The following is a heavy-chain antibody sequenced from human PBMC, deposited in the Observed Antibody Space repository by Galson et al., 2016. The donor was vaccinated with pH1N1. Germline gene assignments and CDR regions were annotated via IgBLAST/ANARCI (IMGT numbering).Heavy chain of an antibody. CDR2: INQDGSVQ. J-gene: IGHJ4*02. D-gene: IGHD2-21*01. CDR1: GFSLSPFW. CDR3: ARAIAQVDSY. V-gene: IGHV3-7*01. Sequence: SLRLSCAASGFSLSPFWMTWVRQAPGKGLEWVANINQDGSVQYYVDSVKGRLTISRDNAKNSLYLQMDTLRAEDTAVYYCARAIAQVDSYWGQGTLVTVSS.